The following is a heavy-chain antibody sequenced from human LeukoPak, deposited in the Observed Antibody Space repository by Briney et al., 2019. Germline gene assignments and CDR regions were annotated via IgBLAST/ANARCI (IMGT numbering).Heavy chain of an antibody. CDR2: IWYDGSNK. CDR3: ARKWELPDY. Sequence: GGSLRLSCAASGFNFSSYVMHWVRQAPGKGLEWVAVIWYDGSNKYYADSVKGRFTISRDNSKNTLYLQMNSLRAEDTAVYYCARKWELPDYWGQGTLVTVSS. CDR1: GFNFSSYV. D-gene: IGHD1-26*01. J-gene: IGHJ4*02. V-gene: IGHV3-33*01.